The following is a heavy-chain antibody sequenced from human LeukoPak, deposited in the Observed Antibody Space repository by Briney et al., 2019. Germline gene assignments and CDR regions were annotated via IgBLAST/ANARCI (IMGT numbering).Heavy chain of an antibody. CDR2: IYTSGST. D-gene: IGHD4-17*01. CDR3: ARDSEDGDDAFDI. V-gene: IGHV4-61*02. Sequence: SQTLSLTCTVSGGSISSGSYYWSWIRQPAGKGLEWIGRIYTSGSTNYNPSLKSRVTISVDTSKNQFSLKLSSVTAADTAVYYCARDSEDGDDAFDIWGQGTMVTVSS. CDR1: GGSISSGSYY. J-gene: IGHJ3*02.